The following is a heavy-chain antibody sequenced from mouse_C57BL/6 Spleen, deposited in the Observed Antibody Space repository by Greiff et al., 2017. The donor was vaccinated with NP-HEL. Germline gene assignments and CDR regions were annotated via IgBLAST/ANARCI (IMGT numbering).Heavy chain of an antibody. CDR1: GYTFTSYW. J-gene: IGHJ4*01. D-gene: IGHD2-1*01. V-gene: IGHV1-64*01. CDR2: IHPNSGST. Sequence: QVQLQQPGAELVKPGASVKLSCKASGYTFTSYWMHWVKQRPGQGLEWIGMIHPNSGSTNYNEKFKSKATLTVDKSSSTAYMQLSSLTSEYSAVYYCARGRDYGNYDAMDYWGQGTSVTVSS. CDR3: ARGRDYGNYDAMDY.